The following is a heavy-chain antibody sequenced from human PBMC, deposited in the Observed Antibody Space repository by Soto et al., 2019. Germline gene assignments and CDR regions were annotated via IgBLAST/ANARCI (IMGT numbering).Heavy chain of an antibody. Sequence: QVQLVESGGGLVKPGGSLRLSCAASEFTFSDYYMSWIRQAPGKGLQWVSYISSSGSIIYYADSVKGRFTISRDNAKNSLYLQMNSLRAEDTAVYYCASRPPDPLVAGEWYFDLWGRGTLVTVSS. CDR2: ISSSGSII. J-gene: IGHJ2*01. CDR3: ASRPPDPLVAGEWYFDL. V-gene: IGHV3-11*01. CDR1: EFTFSDYY. D-gene: IGHD7-27*01.